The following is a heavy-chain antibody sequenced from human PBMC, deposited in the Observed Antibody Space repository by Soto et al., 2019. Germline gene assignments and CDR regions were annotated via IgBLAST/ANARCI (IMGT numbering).Heavy chain of an antibody. Sequence: QVQLQESGPGLVKPSETLSLTCTVSGGSISSYYWSWIRQPAGKGLEWIGRIYTSGSTNYNPSLKSQLSISVDTSKNQFSLKLSSVTAADTAVYYCARVESGGSESNDAFDICGQGTMVTVSS. CDR3: ARVESGGSESNDAFDI. CDR2: IYTSGST. CDR1: GGSISSYY. J-gene: IGHJ3*02. D-gene: IGHD3-10*01. V-gene: IGHV4-4*07.